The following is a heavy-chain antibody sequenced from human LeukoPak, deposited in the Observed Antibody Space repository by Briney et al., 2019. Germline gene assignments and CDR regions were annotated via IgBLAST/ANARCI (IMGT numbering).Heavy chain of an antibody. Sequence: PGETLKISCKGCGYSFTSYWIGWVRQMPGKGLEWMGIIYPGDSDTRYSPSFQGQVTISADKSISTAYLQWSSLKASDTAMYYCARTYCGGDCYYSFFDYWGQGTLVTVSS. CDR1: GYSFTSYW. CDR2: IYPGDSDT. V-gene: IGHV5-51*03. CDR3: ARTYCGGDCYYSFFDY. J-gene: IGHJ4*02. D-gene: IGHD2-21*02.